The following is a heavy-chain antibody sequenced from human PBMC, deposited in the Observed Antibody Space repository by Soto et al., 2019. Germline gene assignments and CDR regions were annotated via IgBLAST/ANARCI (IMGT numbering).Heavy chain of an antibody. V-gene: IGHV4-34*01. CDR3: ARSLSVGITGTTPFGY. D-gene: IGHD1-7*01. J-gene: IGHJ4*02. Sequence: SETLSRTCAVYGGSFSCYYWIWIRHPPGKGLKWIGELNHSGSTTYNPSLKSRVTISVDTSKNQFSLMLSSVTAADTAVYYCARSLSVGITGTTPFGYWGQGTLVTVSS. CDR2: LNHSGST. CDR1: GGSFSCYY.